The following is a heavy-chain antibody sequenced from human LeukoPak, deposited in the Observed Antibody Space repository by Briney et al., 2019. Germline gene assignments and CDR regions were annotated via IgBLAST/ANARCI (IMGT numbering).Heavy chain of an antibody. CDR3: TSGAGSEY. V-gene: IGHV3-48*03. Sequence: PGGSLRLSCAGSGLSFGDYGMNWVRQAPGKELEWLSFISTSGRSESHADSVKGRFTIARDTAKKSMSLPMNSLRDEDTAIYYCTSGAGSEYWGKGALVTFAS. CDR2: ISTSGRSE. D-gene: IGHD3-16*01. CDR1: GLSFGDYG. J-gene: IGHJ4*02.